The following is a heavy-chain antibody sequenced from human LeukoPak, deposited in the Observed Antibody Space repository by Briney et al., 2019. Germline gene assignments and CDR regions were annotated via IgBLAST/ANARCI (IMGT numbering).Heavy chain of an antibody. Sequence: GGSLRLSCAAPGIIFSDYYMSWIRQAPGKGLEWISYISNSGSSIFYADSVKGRFTVSRDNAKNSLYLQMNSLRAEDTAMYYCARARGLAPGGWFAPWGQGTLLTVSS. D-gene: IGHD3-10*01. V-gene: IGHV3-11*01. J-gene: IGHJ5*02. CDR1: GIIFSDYY. CDR2: ISNSGSSI. CDR3: ARARGLAPGGWFAP.